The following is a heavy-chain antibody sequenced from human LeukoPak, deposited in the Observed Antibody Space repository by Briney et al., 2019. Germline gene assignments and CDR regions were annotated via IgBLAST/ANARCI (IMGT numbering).Heavy chain of an antibody. CDR1: GYTFTGYY. Sequence: ASVKVSCKASGYTFTGYYMHWVRQAPGQGLERMGWINPNSGGTNYAQKFQGWVTMTRDTSISTAYMELSRLRSDDTAVYYCAVGEYGDYGGGYAFDIWGQGTMVTVSS. CDR2: INPNSGGT. J-gene: IGHJ3*02. CDR3: AVGEYGDYGGGYAFDI. V-gene: IGHV1-2*04. D-gene: IGHD4-17*01.